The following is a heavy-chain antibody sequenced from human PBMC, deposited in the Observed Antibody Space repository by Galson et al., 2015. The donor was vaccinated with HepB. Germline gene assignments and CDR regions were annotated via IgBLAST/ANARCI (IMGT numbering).Heavy chain of an antibody. CDR2: ISSSSSTI. CDR1: GFTFSSYS. V-gene: IGHV3-48*01. J-gene: IGHJ6*02. D-gene: IGHD4-11*01. CDR3: ARGPRDRATVTPSHYYYYYGMDV. Sequence: SLRLSCAASGFTFSSYSMNWVRQAPGKGLEWVSYISSSSSTIYYADSVKGRFTISRDNAKNSLYLQMNSLRAKDTAVYYCARGPRDRATVTPSHYYYYYGMDVWGQGTTVTVSS.